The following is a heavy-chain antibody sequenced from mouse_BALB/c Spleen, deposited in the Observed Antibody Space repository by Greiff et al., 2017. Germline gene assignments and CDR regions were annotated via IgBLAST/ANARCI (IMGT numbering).Heavy chain of an antibody. Sequence: QVQLKQPGAELVKPGASVKLSCKASGYTFTSYWMHWVKQRPGQGLEWIGEINPSNGRTNYNEKFKSKATLTVDKSSSTAYMQLSSLTSEDSAVYYCARVDYGNSEEYWGQGTSGTVSS. D-gene: IGHD2-1*01. V-gene: IGHV1S81*02. CDR3: ARVDYGNSEEY. CDR2: INPSNGRT. CDR1: GYTFTSYW. J-gene: IGHJ4*01.